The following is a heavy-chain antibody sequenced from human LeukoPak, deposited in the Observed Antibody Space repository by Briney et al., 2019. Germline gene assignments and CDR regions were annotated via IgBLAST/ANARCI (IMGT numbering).Heavy chain of an antibody. CDR2: IYYNGST. CDR3: ATYSGSYGPIDY. CDR1: GGSISSGSYY. D-gene: IGHD1-26*01. J-gene: IGHJ4*02. V-gene: IGHV4-61*01. Sequence: KSSETLSLTCTVSGGSISSGSYYWSWIRQPPGKGLEWIGYIYYNGSTNYNPSLKSRVTISVDTSKNQFSLKLTSVNAADTAVYFCATYSGSYGPIDYWGQGTLVTVSS.